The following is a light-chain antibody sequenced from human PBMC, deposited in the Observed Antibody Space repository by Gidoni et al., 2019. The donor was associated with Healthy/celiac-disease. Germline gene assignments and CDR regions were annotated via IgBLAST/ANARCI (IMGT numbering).Light chain of an antibody. J-gene: IGKJ1*01. V-gene: IGKV1-39*01. CDR2: AAS. Sequence: DIQMTQSPSSLSASVGDRVTITCRASQSIRSYLNWYQQKPGKAPKLLLYAASSLQRGVPSRFSGSGSSTDFTLTISSLQPEDFATYYCQQRYSTLPLTFGQGTKVEIK. CDR3: QQRYSTLPLT. CDR1: QSIRSY.